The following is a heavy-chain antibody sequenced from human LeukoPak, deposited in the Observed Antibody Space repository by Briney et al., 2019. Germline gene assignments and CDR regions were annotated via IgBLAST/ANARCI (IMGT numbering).Heavy chain of an antibody. CDR3: ARTDGQVATMPLYYYYGMDV. D-gene: IGHD5-12*01. V-gene: IGHV1-69*13. CDR2: VIPIFVTA. Sequence: SVKVSCKASGGTFSRYAFSWVRQAPGPGREWVGGVIPIFVTANYAQRFLGRGTITADACTSTAYMELSSLRSEDTAVYYCARTDGQVATMPLYYYYGMDVWGKGTTVTVPS. J-gene: IGHJ6*04. CDR1: GGTFSRYA.